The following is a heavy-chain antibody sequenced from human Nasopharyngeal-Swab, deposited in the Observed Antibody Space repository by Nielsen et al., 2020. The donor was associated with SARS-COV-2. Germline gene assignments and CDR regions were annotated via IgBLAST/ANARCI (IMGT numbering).Heavy chain of an antibody. CDR2: ISGSGGST. J-gene: IGHJ3*02. Sequence: GEALKISCAASGFTFSSYAMSWVRQAPGKGLEWVSAISGSGGSTYYADTVKGRFTISRHNSKNTLYLQMNSLRAEDTAVYYCATYPRHDAFDIWGQGTMVTVSS. D-gene: IGHD6-25*01. CDR3: ATYPRHDAFDI. CDR1: GFTFSSYA. V-gene: IGHV3-23*01.